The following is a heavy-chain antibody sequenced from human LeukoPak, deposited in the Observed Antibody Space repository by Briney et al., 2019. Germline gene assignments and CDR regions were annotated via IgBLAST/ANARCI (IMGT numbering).Heavy chain of an antibody. CDR2: ISANNPNT. V-gene: IGHV1-18*01. D-gene: IGHD2-15*01. CDR1: GYTFTSFG. Sequence: ASVKVSCKASGYTFTSFGISWVRQAPGQGLEWMGWISANNPNTDYALKFQGRVTMTTDTSTSTAYMELRSLRSDDTAVFYCARAQYCSRGNCYDLDYWGQGTLVTVSS. J-gene: IGHJ4*02. CDR3: ARAQYCSRGNCYDLDY.